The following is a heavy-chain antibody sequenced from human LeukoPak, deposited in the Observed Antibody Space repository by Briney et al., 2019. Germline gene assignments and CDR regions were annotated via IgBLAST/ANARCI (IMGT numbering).Heavy chain of an antibody. D-gene: IGHD1-26*01. J-gene: IGHJ3*02. Sequence: ASVTVSCKASGYSFTSHYMYWVRQAPGEGLERMGIINPSGGSTSYPQKFQGRVTMTRDTSTSTVYMELSSLRSEDTAVYYCARGGRGSPRGAFDIWGQGTMVTVSS. CDR2: INPSGGST. CDR1: GYSFTSHY. V-gene: IGHV1-46*01. CDR3: ARGGRGSPRGAFDI.